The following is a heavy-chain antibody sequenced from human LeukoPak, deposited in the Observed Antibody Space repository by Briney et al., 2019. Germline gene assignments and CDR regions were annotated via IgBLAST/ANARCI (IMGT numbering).Heavy chain of an antibody. CDR3: AEVDRQLLYPDY. V-gene: IGHV3-23*01. CDR1: GFTFSSYA. J-gene: IGHJ4*02. Sequence: GGSLRLSCAASGFTFSSYAMSWARQAPGKGLEWVSAISGSGGSTYYADSVKGRFTISRDNSKNTLYLQMNSLRAEDTAVYYCAEVDRQLLYPDYWGQGTLVTVSS. D-gene: IGHD2-2*01. CDR2: ISGSGGST.